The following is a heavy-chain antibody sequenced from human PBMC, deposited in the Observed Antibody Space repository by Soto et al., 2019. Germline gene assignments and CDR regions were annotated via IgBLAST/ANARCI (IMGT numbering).Heavy chain of an antibody. V-gene: IGHV4-4*02. CDR2: IYHSGST. D-gene: IGHD1-26*01. CDR1: GGSISSSNW. Sequence: SETLSLTCAVSGGSISSSNWWSWVRQPPGKGLEWIGEIYHSGSTNYNPSLKSRVTISVDKSKNQFSLKLSSVTAADTAVYYCARELHLVGATLFYAFDIWGQGTMVTVSS. J-gene: IGHJ3*02. CDR3: ARELHLVGATLFYAFDI.